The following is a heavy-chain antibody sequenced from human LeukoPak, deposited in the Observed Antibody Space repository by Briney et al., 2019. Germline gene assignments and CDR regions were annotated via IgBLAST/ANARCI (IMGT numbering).Heavy chain of an antibody. CDR1: GFTFSSYA. D-gene: IGHD2/OR15-2a*01. CDR3: ARGDYFYYYYYGMDV. CDR2: ISGSGGST. Sequence: PGGSLRLSCAASGFTFSSYAMSWVRQAPGKGLEWVSAISGSGGSTYYADSVKGRFTISRDNAKNSLYLQMNSLRAEDTAVYYCARGDYFYYYYYGMDVWGQGTTVTVSS. V-gene: IGHV3-23*01. J-gene: IGHJ6*02.